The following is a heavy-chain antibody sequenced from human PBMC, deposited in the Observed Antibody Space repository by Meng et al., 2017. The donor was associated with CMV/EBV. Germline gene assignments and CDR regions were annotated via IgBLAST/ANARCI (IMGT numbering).Heavy chain of an antibody. CDR3: ARQGNSGGDWLDP. D-gene: IGHD1-7*01. Sequence: GESLKISCQASGYSFTNYWIGWVRQMPGKGLEWMGIIYPSDSDTRYSPSFQGQVSMSVDKSINTAYLKWSSLKSSDSAMYYCARQGNSGGDWLDPWGQGTPVTVS. CDR2: IYPSDSDT. CDR1: GYSFTNYW. J-gene: IGHJ5*02. V-gene: IGHV5-51*01.